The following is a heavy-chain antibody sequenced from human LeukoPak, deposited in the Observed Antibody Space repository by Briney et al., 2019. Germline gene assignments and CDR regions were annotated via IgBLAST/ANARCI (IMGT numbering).Heavy chain of an antibody. CDR3: AKDREITFGGVIVN. CDR1: GFTFSSYA. Sequence: GSLRLSCAASGFTFSSYAMSWVRQAPGKGLEWVSAISGSGGSTYYANSVKGRFTISRDNSKNTLYLQMNSLRAEDTAVYYCAKDREITFGGVIVNGGQGTLVTVSS. V-gene: IGHV3-23*01. CDR2: ISGSGGST. D-gene: IGHD3-16*02. J-gene: IGHJ4*02.